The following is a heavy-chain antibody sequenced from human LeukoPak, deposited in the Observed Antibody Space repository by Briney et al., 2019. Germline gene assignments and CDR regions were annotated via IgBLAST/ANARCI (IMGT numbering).Heavy chain of an antibody. J-gene: IGHJ5*02. CDR2: ISSSSSYI. Sequence: GGSLSLSCAASGFTFSSYSMNWVRQAPGKGLEWVSSISSSSSYIYYADSVKGRFTISRDNAKNSLYLQMNSLRAEDTAVYYCARGYLAAAGDNWFDPWGQGTLVTVSS. D-gene: IGHD6-13*01. CDR3: ARGYLAAAGDNWFDP. V-gene: IGHV3-21*01. CDR1: GFTFSSYS.